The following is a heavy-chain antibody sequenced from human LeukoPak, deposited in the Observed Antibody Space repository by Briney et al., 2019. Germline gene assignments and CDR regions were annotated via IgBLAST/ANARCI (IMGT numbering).Heavy chain of an antibody. V-gene: IGHV4-4*07. CDR3: AKVEDFWSGYYSYLNFDY. D-gene: IGHD3-3*01. CDR2: IYTSGST. CDR1: GGSISSYY. Sequence: SETLSLTCTVSGGSISSYYWSWIRQPAGKGLEWIGRIYTSGSTNYNPSLKSRVTMSVDTSKNQFSLKLSSVTAADTAVYYCAKVEDFWSGYYSYLNFDYWGQGTLATVSS. J-gene: IGHJ4*02.